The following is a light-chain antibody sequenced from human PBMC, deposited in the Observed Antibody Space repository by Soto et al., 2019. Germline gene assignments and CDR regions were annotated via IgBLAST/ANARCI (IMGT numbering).Light chain of an antibody. V-gene: IGKV3-20*01. CDR3: QQYGSSLTWT. CDR1: QSVISNY. Sequence: EVVLTQSPGTVSLSPGERVTLSCRASQSVISNYLAWYQQRPGQAPRLLIYAASSRATGIPDRFSGSGSGTDFTLSISKLEPEDFAVSYSQQYGSSLTWTFGQGTKVE. J-gene: IGKJ1*01. CDR2: AAS.